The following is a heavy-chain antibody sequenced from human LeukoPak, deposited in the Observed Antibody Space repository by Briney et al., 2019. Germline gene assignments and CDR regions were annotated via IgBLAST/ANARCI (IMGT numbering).Heavy chain of an antibody. CDR1: GGSISSYY. V-gene: IGHV4-59*12. J-gene: IGHJ4*02. D-gene: IGHD3-22*01. CDR3: ARGSSSGYYPIDY. CDR2: IYYSGST. Sequence: SETLSLTCTVSGGSISSYYWSWIRQPPGKGLEWIGYIYYSGSTNYNPSLKSRVTISVDTSKNQFSLKLSSVTAADTAVYYCARGSSSGYYPIDYWGQGTLVTVSS.